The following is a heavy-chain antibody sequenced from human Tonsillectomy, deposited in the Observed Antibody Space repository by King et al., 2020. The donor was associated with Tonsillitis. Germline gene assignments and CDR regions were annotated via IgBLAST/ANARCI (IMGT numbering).Heavy chain of an antibody. CDR3: ARDHGWGTYYKNPLYY. Sequence: PLQESGPGLVKPSENLSLTCTVSGGSFSGYYWSWIRQSPGKGLEWIGYFSNSGSTKYNPLFKSRVTISVDTSKNQFSLKLTSVTAADTAVYYCARDHGWGTYYKNPLYYWGQGTPVTVSS. J-gene: IGHJ4*02. D-gene: IGHD3-10*01. CDR1: GGSFSGYY. CDR2: FSNSGST. V-gene: IGHV4-59*01.